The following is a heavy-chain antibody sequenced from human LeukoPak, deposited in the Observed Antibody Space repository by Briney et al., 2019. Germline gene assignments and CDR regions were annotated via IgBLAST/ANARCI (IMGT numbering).Heavy chain of an antibody. CDR3: AVILCGGDCYAEYFQH. CDR1: GYTFTSYG. D-gene: IGHD2-21*02. Sequence: ASVKVSCKASGYTFTSYGISWVRQAPGQGLEWTGLISAYNGNTNYAQKLQGRVTMTTDTSTSTAYMELRSLRSDDTAVYYCAVILCGGDCYAEYFQHWGQGTLVTVSS. CDR2: ISAYNGNT. J-gene: IGHJ1*01. V-gene: IGHV1-18*01.